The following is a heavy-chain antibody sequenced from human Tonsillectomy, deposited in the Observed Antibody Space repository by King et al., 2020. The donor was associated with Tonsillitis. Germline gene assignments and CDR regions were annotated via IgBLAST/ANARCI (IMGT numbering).Heavy chain of an antibody. J-gene: IGHJ3*01. CDR2: TYYRSKWYN. CDR3: ARDLDSSSSLTGNDAFDF. Sequence: QVQLQQSGPGLVKPSQTLSLTCAISGDSVSSNSAAWHWIRQSPSRGLEWLGRTYYRSKWYNDYAVSVKSRMTINPDTSKNQFSLQLNSVTPEDTAVYYCARDLDSSSSLTGNDAFDFWGQGTMVTVSS. D-gene: IGHD6-6*01. V-gene: IGHV6-1*01. CDR1: GDSVSSNSAA.